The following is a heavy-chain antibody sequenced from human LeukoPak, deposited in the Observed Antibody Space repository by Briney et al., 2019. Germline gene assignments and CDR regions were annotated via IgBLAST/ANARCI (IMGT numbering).Heavy chain of an antibody. CDR2: ISGSGGST. D-gene: IGHD1-14*01. V-gene: IGHV3-23*01. J-gene: IGHJ4*02. CDR3: ARGPEYRGSYFDY. CDR1: GFTFSSYA. Sequence: GGSLRLSCAASGFTFSSYAMSWVRQAPGKGLEWVSAISGSGGSTYYADSVKGRFTISRDNSKNTLYLQMNSLRAEDTAVYYCARGPEYRGSYFDYWGQGTLVTVSS.